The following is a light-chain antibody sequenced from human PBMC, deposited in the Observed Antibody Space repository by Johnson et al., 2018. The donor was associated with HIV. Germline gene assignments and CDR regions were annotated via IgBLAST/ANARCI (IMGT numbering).Light chain of an antibody. CDR2: ANN. V-gene: IGLV1-51*01. Sequence: QSVLTQPPSVSAAPGQKVTISCSGSSSNIGNNYVSWYQQLPGTAPKLLIYANNKRPSGIPDRFSGSKSGTSAPLGITGLHTGAESDYYCGTWDSSLSAVRYVFGTGTKVTVL. CDR1: SSNIGNNY. CDR3: GTWDSSLSAVRYV. J-gene: IGLJ1*01.